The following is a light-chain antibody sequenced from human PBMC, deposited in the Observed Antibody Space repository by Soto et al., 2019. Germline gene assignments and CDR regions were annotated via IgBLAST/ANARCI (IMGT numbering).Light chain of an antibody. Sequence: EIVMTNSPATLSVSPGERATLSCRASQSVSTYLAWYQQKPGQAPRLLIYGASRRAAGIPARFSGSGSGTEFTLTVSSLQSEDCAIYYCQQYHTLPITFGDGTKVDI. J-gene: IGKJ3*01. CDR1: QSVSTY. CDR2: GAS. V-gene: IGKV3D-15*01. CDR3: QQYHTLPIT.